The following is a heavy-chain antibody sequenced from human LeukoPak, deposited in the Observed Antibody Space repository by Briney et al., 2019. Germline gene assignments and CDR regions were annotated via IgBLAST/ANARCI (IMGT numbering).Heavy chain of an antibody. CDR2: IWYDGSNK. Sequence: PGGSLRLSCAASGITFSSYGMHWVRQAPGKGLEWVAVIWYDGSNKYYADSVKGRFTISRDNSKNTLYLQMNSLRAEDTAVYYCAKDQYSSSPEIDYWGQGTLVTVSS. CDR1: GITFSSYG. V-gene: IGHV3-33*06. CDR3: AKDQYSSSPEIDY. D-gene: IGHD6-6*01. J-gene: IGHJ4*02.